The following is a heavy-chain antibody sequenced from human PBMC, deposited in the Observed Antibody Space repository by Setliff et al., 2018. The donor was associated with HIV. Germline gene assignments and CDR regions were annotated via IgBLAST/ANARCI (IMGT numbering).Heavy chain of an antibody. CDR2: INPSGGST. D-gene: IGHD5-18*01. CDR3: ARDGGYSSPYYSHY. J-gene: IGHJ4*02. V-gene: IGHV1-46*01. CDR1: GYAFTSYY. Sequence: ASVKVSCKTSGYAFTSYYMHWVRQAPGQGLEWMGVINPSGGSTNYAQKFQGRVTMTGDTSTSTVYMDLGSLRSEDTAVYYCARDGGYSSPYYSHYWGQGTPVTVSS.